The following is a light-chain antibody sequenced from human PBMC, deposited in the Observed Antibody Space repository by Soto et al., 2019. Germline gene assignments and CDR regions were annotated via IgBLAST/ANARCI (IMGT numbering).Light chain of an antibody. CDR2: KAS. Sequence: DIQMTQSPSTLSASVGDRVTITCRASESISNFLAWYQQKPGKAPNLLIYKASSLESGVPSRFSGSGSGTEFTLTISSLQPEDFATYYCQQGHSTPITFGQGTRLEIK. CDR3: QQGHSTPIT. CDR1: ESISNF. V-gene: IGKV1-5*03. J-gene: IGKJ5*01.